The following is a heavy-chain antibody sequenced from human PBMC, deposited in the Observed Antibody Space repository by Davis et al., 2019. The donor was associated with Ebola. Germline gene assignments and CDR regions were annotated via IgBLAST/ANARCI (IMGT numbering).Heavy chain of an antibody. CDR2: IYPGDSDT. Sequence: KVSCKASGYTFTRYWIVWVRQMPGKGLEWMGIIYPGDSDTRYSPSFLGQVIFSADKSISTAYLQWSSLKASDTAMYYCARHLGRTDWFDPWGQGTLVTVSS. CDR3: ARHLGRTDWFDP. CDR1: GYTFTRYW. J-gene: IGHJ5*02. V-gene: IGHV5-51*01. D-gene: IGHD1-26*01.